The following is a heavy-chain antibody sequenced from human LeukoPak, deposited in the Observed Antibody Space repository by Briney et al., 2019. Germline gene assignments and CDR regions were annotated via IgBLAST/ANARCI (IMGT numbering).Heavy chain of an antibody. CDR3: ARDIGIVGYDNSLNWFDP. Sequence: ASVKVSCKASGYTFTSYGISWVRQAPGQGLEWMGWISAYNGNTNYAQKLQGRVTVTTDTSTSTAYMELRSLRSDDTAVYYCARDIGIVGYDNSLNWFDPWGQGTLVTVSS. J-gene: IGHJ5*02. V-gene: IGHV1-18*01. CDR1: GYTFTSYG. CDR2: ISAYNGNT. D-gene: IGHD3-22*01.